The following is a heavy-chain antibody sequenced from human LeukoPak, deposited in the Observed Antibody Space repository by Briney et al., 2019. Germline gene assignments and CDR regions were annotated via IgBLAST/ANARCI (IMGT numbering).Heavy chain of an antibody. Sequence: PGGPLRLSCAASGFIFSSYWMSWVRQAPGKGLEWVANIKQDGSEKYYVDSVKGRFTISRDNAKNSLYLQMNSLRAEDTAVYYCARGGSRVQLWFLQPSPGAFDIWGQGTMVTVSS. CDR2: IKQDGSEK. J-gene: IGHJ3*02. V-gene: IGHV3-7*01. CDR3: ARGGSRVQLWFLQPSPGAFDI. D-gene: IGHD5-18*01. CDR1: GFIFSSYW.